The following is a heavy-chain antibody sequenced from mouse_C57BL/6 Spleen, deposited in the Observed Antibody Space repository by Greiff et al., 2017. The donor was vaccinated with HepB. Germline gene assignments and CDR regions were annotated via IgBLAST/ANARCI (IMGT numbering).Heavy chain of an antibody. Sequence: EVKLVESGGGLVQPGESLKLSCESNEYEFPSHDMSWVRKTPEKRLELVAAINSDGGSTYYPDTMERRFIISRDNTKKTLYLQMSSLRAEDTALYYCARRGNYPHWYFDVWGTGTTVTVSS. CDR1: EYEFPSHD. V-gene: IGHV5-2*03. J-gene: IGHJ1*03. CDR2: INSDGGST. D-gene: IGHD2-1*01. CDR3: ARRGNYPHWYFDV.